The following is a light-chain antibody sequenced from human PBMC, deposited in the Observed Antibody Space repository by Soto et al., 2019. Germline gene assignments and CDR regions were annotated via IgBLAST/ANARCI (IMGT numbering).Light chain of an antibody. J-gene: IGKJ1*01. CDR2: AAS. Sequence: AIRRTQYPSSISASTGDRVTTTGRASQGISSYLNWYQQKPGKAPKLLIYAASSLQSGVPQRFRGSGSGTEFNLTISSLQNDDFSTYYCQKYHSYWTVGQVTQVEIK. CDR3: QKYHSYWT. CDR1: QGISSY. V-gene: IGKV1-8*01.